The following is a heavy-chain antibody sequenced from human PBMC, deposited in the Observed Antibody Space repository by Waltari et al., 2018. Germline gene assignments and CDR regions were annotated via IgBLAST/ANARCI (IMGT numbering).Heavy chain of an antibody. J-gene: IGHJ4*02. D-gene: IGHD3-22*01. CDR2: IYTSGST. CDR3: ASSYYYDSSGYYEVDY. Sequence: QVQLQESGPGLVKPSETLSLTCTVSGGSISSYYWSWIRQPAGKGLEWIGRIYTSGSTNYNPSLKSRVTISVDKSKNQFSLKLSSVTAADTAVYYRASSYYYDSSGYYEVDYWGQGTLVTVSS. CDR1: GGSISSYY. V-gene: IGHV4-4*07.